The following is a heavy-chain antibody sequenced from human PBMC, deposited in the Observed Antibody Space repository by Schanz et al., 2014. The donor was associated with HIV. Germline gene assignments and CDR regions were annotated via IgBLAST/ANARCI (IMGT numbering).Heavy chain of an antibody. V-gene: IGHV3-74*02. CDR2: MNNDVSSR. Sequence: EVQLLESGGGLAQPGGSLRLSCVTSGFMFRNYAMSGVRQAPGKGLEWVSRMNNDVSSRLYADSVKGRFTISRDNAKNTLYLQMNSLRDEDTAVYYCARRSSDGGYYDNWGQGTLVTVSS. CDR3: ARRSSDGGYYDN. D-gene: IGHD2-15*01. J-gene: IGHJ4*02. CDR1: GFMFRNYA.